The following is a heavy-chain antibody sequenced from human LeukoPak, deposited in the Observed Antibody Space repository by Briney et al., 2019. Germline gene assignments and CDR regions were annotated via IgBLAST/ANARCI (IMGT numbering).Heavy chain of an antibody. CDR2: ISGSGGST. D-gene: IGHD3-22*01. Sequence: PGGSLRLSCAASGFTFSSYWMSWVRQAPGKGLEWVSAISGSGGSTYYADSVKGRFTISRDNSKNTLYLQMNSLRAEDTAVYYCAKVRGYDSSGYDYWGQGTLVTVSS. CDR3: AKVRGYDSSGYDY. V-gene: IGHV3-23*01. J-gene: IGHJ4*02. CDR1: GFTFSSYW.